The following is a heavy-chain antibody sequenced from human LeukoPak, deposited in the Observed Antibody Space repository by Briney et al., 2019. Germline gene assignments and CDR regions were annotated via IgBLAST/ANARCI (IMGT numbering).Heavy chain of an antibody. CDR1: GGSISSGSYY. CDR3: ARDRGQIGYYYYYYMDV. D-gene: IGHD3-22*01. CDR2: IYTSGST. Sequence: TSQTLSLTCTVSGGSISSGSYYWCWIRQPAGKGLEWIGRIYTSGSTNYNPSLKSRVTISVDTSKNQFSLKLSSVTAADTAVYYCARDRGQIGYYYYYYMDVWGKGTTVTVSS. V-gene: IGHV4-61*02. J-gene: IGHJ6*03.